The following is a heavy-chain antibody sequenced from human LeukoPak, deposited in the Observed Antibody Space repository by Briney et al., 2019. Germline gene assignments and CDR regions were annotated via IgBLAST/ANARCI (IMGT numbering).Heavy chain of an antibody. CDR3: AGDRPEMSLKYYYDSSGYLGY. Sequence: ASVKVSCKTSGFFLTAYYMHWVRQAPGQGLEWMGWINTNTGNPTYAQGFTGRFVFSLDTSVSTAYLQISSLKAEDTAVYYCAGDRPEMSLKYYYDSSGYLGYWGQGTLVTVSP. CDR1: GFFLTAYY. V-gene: IGHV7-4-1*02. D-gene: IGHD3-22*01. CDR2: INTNTGNP. J-gene: IGHJ4*02.